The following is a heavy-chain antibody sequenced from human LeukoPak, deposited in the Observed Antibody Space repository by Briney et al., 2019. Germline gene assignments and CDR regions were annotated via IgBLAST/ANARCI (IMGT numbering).Heavy chain of an antibody. D-gene: IGHD3-9*01. Sequence: PGGSLRLSCAASGFTFSSYGMHWVRQAPGKGLEWVAFIRYDGSNKYYADSVKGRSTISRDNSKNTLYLQMNSLRAEDTAVYYCAKELALRYFDWLAPNYYYYYGMDVWGQGTTVTVSS. CDR2: IRYDGSNK. V-gene: IGHV3-30*02. CDR1: GFTFSSYG. CDR3: AKELALRYFDWLAPNYYYYYGMDV. J-gene: IGHJ6*02.